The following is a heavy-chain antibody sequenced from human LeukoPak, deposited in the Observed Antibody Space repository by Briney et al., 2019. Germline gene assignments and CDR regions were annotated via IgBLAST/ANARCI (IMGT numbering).Heavy chain of an antibody. V-gene: IGHV5-51*01. CDR1: GYGFTSYW. CDR3: AILELAGTRTLDY. CDR2: IYPGDSDT. J-gene: IGHJ4*02. Sequence: PGEALQISCKGSGYGFTSYWIGWVRPMPGKGVGWMGIIYPGDSDTRYSPSFQGQVTISADKSISTAYLQLSSLKASDTAMYYCAILELAGTRTLDYWGQGTLVTVSS. D-gene: IGHD6-13*01.